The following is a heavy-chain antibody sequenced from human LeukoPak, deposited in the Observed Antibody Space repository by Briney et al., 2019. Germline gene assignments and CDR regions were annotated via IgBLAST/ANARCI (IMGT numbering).Heavy chain of an antibody. D-gene: IGHD5-24*01. J-gene: IGHJ3*02. CDR3: ARVRDGYNDAYDI. CDR2: MYYSGST. CDR1: GGSIRSSSYY. V-gene: IGHV4-39*01. Sequence: KPSETLSLTCTVSGGSIRSSSYYWGWIRQPPGKGLEWIGSMYYSGSTYYNPSLKSRVTIYADTSKNQFSLKLSSVTAEDTAVYYCARVRDGYNDAYDIWGQGTMVTVSS.